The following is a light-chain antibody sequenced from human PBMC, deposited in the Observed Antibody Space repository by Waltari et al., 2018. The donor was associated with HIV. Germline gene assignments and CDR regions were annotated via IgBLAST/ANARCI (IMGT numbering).Light chain of an antibody. CDR1: NSDVGAYDF. V-gene: IGLV2-8*01. CDR3: TSYAGNSNFVV. CDR2: EVH. Sequence: QSALTQPPSASGSPGQSVSISCTGTNSDVGAYDFVSWYQQHPGKAPKLIIYEVHKRPSGVPDRFSGSKAGNTASLIVSGLQAEDEGDYFCTSYAGNSNFVVCGGGTKLTVL. J-gene: IGLJ2*01.